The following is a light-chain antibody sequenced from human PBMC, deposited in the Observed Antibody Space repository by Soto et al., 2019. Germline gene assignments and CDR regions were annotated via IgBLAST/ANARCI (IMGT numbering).Light chain of an antibody. CDR1: QSVSSN. CDR3: QQYNDWPPYT. J-gene: IGKJ2*01. V-gene: IGKV3-15*01. Sequence: ETVMPQSPGTLPVSPGERATLSCRASQSVSSNLAWYQQKPGQAPRLLIYGASTRATGIPARFSGSGSGTEFTLTISSLQSEDFAVYYCQQYNDWPPYTFGQGTKLEIK. CDR2: GAS.